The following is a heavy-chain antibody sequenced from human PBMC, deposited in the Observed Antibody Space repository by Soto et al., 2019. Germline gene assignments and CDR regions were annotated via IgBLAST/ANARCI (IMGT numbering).Heavy chain of an antibody. V-gene: IGHV4-4*02. J-gene: IGHJ4*02. D-gene: IGHD4-17*01. CDR2: ISNSGST. CDR3: ARRYGDCFDY. Sequence: PSETLSLTCVVSGTSISSSYWWTWVRQSPGKGLEWIGYISNSGSTNYNPSLKSRVTISVDTSKNQFSLKLSSVTAADTAVYYCARRYGDCFDYWGQGTLVTVSS. CDR1: GTSISSSYW.